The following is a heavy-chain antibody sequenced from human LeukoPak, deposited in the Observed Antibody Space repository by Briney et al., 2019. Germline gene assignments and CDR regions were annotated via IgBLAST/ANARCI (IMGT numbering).Heavy chain of an antibody. V-gene: IGHV4-31*03. CDR2: IYYSGST. CDR1: GGSISSGGYY. J-gene: IGHJ4*02. D-gene: IGHD1-1*01. Sequence: SETLSLTCTVSGGSISSGGYYWSWIRQHPGKGLEWIGYIYYSGSTYYNPSLKSRVTISVDTSKNQFSLKLSSVTAADTAVYYCARRSGTEERGYFDYWGQGTLVTVS. CDR3: ARRSGTEERGYFDY.